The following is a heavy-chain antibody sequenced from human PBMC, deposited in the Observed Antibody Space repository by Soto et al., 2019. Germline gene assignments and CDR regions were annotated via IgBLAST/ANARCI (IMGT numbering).Heavy chain of an antibody. CDR1: GGSFSGYY. Sequence: SETLSLTCADYGGSFSGYYWSWIRQPPGKGLEWIGEINHSGSTNYNPSLKSRVTISVDTSKNQFSLKLSSVTAADTAVYYCARILTSYYDSSGYSNWFDTWGQGTLVTVSS. D-gene: IGHD3-22*01. CDR3: ARILTSYYDSSGYSNWFDT. CDR2: INHSGST. V-gene: IGHV4-34*01. J-gene: IGHJ5*02.